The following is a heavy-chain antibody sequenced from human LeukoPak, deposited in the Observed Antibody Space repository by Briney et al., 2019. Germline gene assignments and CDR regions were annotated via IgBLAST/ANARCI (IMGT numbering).Heavy chain of an antibody. CDR2: INPNGGST. Sequence: ASVKVSCKASGYTFTSYYMHWVRQAPGQGLEWMGIINPNGGSTSYAQKFQGRVTMTRDMSTSTVYMELSSLRSEDTAVYYCARDASSHDSDFDYWGQGTLVTVSS. D-gene: IGHD3-3*01. CDR1: GYTFTSYY. CDR3: ARDASSHDSDFDY. V-gene: IGHV1-46*01. J-gene: IGHJ4*02.